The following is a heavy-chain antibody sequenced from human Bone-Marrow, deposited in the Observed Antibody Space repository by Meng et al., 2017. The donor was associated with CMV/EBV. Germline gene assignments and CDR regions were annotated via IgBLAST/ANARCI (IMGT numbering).Heavy chain of an antibody. CDR1: GYTFTSYY. D-gene: IGHD3-22*01. Sequence: ASVKVSCKASGYTFTSYYMHWVRQAPGQGLEWMGIINPSDGSTNYAQKFQVSVTMTRDTSTSTVYMDLSSLRSEDTAVYYCARTLVKPPYYYDSSGYYGYYFDYWGQGTLVTVSS. CDR2: INPSDGST. J-gene: IGHJ4*02. V-gene: IGHV1-46*01. CDR3: ARTLVKPPYYYDSSGYYGYYFDY.